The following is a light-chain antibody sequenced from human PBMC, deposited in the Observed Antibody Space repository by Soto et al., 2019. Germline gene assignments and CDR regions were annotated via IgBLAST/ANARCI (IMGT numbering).Light chain of an antibody. CDR2: DIS. V-gene: IGLV2-14*03. Sequence: QSALTHPASVSGSPGQSITISCTGTSSDVGAYLSVSWYRQHPGKAPKLIIYDISSRPSGVSNRFSASKSGNTASLTISGLQAEDEADYYCSSYTSSNTYVFGTGTKVTVL. CDR1: SSDVGAYLS. J-gene: IGLJ1*01. CDR3: SSYTSSNTYV.